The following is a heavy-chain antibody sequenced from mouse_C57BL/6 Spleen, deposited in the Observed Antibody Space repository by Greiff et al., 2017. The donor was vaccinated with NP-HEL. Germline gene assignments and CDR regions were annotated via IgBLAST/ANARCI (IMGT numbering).Heavy chain of an antibody. Sequence: EVKLVESEGGLVQPGSSMKLSCTASGFTFSDYYMAWVRQVPEKGLEWVANINYDGSSTYYLDSLKSRFIISRDNAKNILYLQMSSLKSEDTATYYCARDTGYDYYAMDYWGQGTSVTVSS. CDR1: GFTFSDYY. CDR2: INYDGSST. V-gene: IGHV5-16*01. J-gene: IGHJ4*01. CDR3: ARDTGYDYYAMDY. D-gene: IGHD1-1*01.